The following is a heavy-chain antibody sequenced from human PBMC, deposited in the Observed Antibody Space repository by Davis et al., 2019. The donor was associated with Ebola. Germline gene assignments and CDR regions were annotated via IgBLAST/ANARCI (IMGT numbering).Heavy chain of an antibody. J-gene: IGHJ4*02. CDR3: ARDRFGSGNYYNGRLDY. D-gene: IGHD3-10*01. CDR2: IWYDGSKK. V-gene: IGHV3-33*01. CDR1: GFSFSAYG. Sequence: GGSLRLSCAASGFSFSAYGMHWVRQAPGKGLEWVALIWYDGSKKYYRDSVNGRFTISRDNSKNTLYLQMNSLRAEDTAVFYCARDRFGSGNYYNGRLDYWGQGALVTVSS.